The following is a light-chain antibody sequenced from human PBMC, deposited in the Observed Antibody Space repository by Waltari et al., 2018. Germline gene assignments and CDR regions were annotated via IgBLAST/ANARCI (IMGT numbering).Light chain of an antibody. CDR1: SSDVGGYNY. J-gene: IGLJ3*02. CDR3: SSFTSSSTWV. CDR2: DVN. V-gene: IGLV2-14*01. Sequence: QSALTQPAPVSGSPGQSITIPCTGTSSDVGGYNYVSWYQQHPGKAPKPMIYDVNNRPSGVSNRFSGSKSGNTASLTISGLQAEDEADYYCSSFTSSSTWVFGGGTNLTVL.